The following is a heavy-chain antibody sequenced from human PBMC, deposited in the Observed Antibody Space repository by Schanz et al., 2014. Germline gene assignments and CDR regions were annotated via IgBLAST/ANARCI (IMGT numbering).Heavy chain of an antibody. CDR1: GFNFKAYA. Sequence: EAQLLESGGGLVQPGGSLRLSCAASGFNFKAYAMSWVRQAPGKGLKWVSGIGGSGDSTHYADSVKGRFTISRDNLKNTVYLQMNSLRAGDTAVYYCAKDGRLPYYGTGSDFDYWGQGTLVAVSS. J-gene: IGHJ4*02. V-gene: IGHV3-23*01. CDR2: IGGSGDST. CDR3: AKDGRLPYYGTGSDFDY. D-gene: IGHD3-22*01.